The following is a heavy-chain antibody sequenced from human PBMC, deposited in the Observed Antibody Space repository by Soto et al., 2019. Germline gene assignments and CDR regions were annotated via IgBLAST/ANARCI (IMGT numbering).Heavy chain of an antibody. CDR2: TYYRSKWYN. CDR1: GDSVSSNSAA. V-gene: IGHV6-1*01. D-gene: IGHD6-13*01. J-gene: IGHJ6*02. CDR3: AREGYSSYGRDYYYGMDV. Sequence: TLSLTCAISGDSVSSNSAAWNWIRQSPSRGLEWLGRTYYRSKWYNDYAVSVKSRITINPDTSKNQFSLQLNSVTPEDTAVYYCAREGYSSYGRDYYYGMDVWGQGTTVTVSS.